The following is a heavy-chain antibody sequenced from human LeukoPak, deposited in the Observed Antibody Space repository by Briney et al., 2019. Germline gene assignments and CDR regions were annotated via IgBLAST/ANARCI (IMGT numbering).Heavy chain of an antibody. J-gene: IGHJ4*02. CDR1: GYTFTSYG. CDR3: ARGPPNWGYDY. V-gene: IGHV1-8*02. CDR2: MSPNSGDT. Sequence: VASVNVSCKASGYTFTSYGINWVRQATGQRPEWMGWMSPNSGDTGYAQKFQDRVTMTRNTSISTAYMELSSLRSDDTAVYYCARGPPNWGYDYWGPGTLVTVSS. D-gene: IGHD7-27*01.